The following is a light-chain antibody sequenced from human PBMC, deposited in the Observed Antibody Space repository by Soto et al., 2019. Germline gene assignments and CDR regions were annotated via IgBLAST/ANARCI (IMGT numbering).Light chain of an antibody. CDR2: GAS. CDR1: QSVSSSY. V-gene: IGKV3-20*01. Sequence: EIVLTQSPGTLSLSPGERATLSCRASQSVSSSYLAWYQQKPGQAPRLLIYGASSSATGIPDRFSGSGSGADSTLTISRLEPEDYAVYYCQQYGSSPTTLGQGTKVEIK. J-gene: IGKJ1*01. CDR3: QQYGSSPTT.